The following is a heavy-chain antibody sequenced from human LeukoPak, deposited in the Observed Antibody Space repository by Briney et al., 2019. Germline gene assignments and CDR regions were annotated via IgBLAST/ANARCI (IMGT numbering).Heavy chain of an antibody. CDR3: ARMGGYSGYATH. V-gene: IGHV4-59*08. CDR2: IHYSGTT. CDR1: GGSISTYY. D-gene: IGHD5-12*01. J-gene: IGHJ4*02. Sequence: PSETLPLTCTVSGGSISTYYWSWIRQPPGKGLEWIGYIHYSGTTNYNPSLKNRVTISLDTSKNQFSLNLSSVTAADTAVYYCARMGGYSGYATHWGQGTLVTVSS.